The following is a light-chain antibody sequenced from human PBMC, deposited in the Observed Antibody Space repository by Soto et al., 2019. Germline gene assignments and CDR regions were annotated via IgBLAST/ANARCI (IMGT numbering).Light chain of an antibody. J-gene: IGLJ1*01. V-gene: IGLV1-44*01. Sequence: QSVLTQPPSASGTPGQRVTISCSGSSSSIGSNSVNWYQQLPRTAPKVLIYTNSQRPSGVPDQFSGSKSGTSASLAISGLQPEDEADYYCAAWDGSLNVYVFGTGTKVTVL. CDR3: AAWDGSLNVYV. CDR2: TNS. CDR1: SSSIGSNS.